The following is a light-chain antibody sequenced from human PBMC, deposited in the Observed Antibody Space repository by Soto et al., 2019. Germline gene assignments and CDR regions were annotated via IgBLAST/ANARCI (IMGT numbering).Light chain of an antibody. V-gene: IGKV1-5*03. CDR1: QSVSTW. CDR2: GAS. CDR3: QQYETYPYT. Sequence: DIQMTQSPSTLSASVGDRVTVTCRASQSVSTWLAWYQQKPGEAPKLLIYGASRLQSGVPYRFSGSGSVTVSPLTITSLQPDDFATYYCQQYETYPYTFGQGTRVEIK. J-gene: IGKJ1*01.